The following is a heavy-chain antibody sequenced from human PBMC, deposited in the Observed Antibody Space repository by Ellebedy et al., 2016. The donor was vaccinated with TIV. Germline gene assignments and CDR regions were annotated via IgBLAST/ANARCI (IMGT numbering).Heavy chain of an antibody. D-gene: IGHD3-22*01. V-gene: IGHV1-2*02. CDR2: INPNSGGT. CDR3: ATYDSSGWWFDP. CDR1: GYTFTGYY. Sequence: ASVKVSCXVSGYTFTGYYMHWVRQAPGQGLEWMGWINPNSGGTNYAQKFQGGVTMTRDTSISTAYMELSRLRSDDTAVYYCATYDSSGWWFDPWGQGTLVTVSS. J-gene: IGHJ5*02.